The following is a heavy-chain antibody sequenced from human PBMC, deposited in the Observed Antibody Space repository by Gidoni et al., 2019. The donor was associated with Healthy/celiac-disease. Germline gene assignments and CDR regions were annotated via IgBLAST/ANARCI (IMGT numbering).Heavy chain of an antibody. CDR1: GFTFSSYA. Sequence: EVQLLESGGGLVQPGGSLRLSCAASGFTFSSYAMSWVRQAPGKGLEWVSAISGSGGSTYYADTVKGRFTISRDNSKNTLYLQMNSLRAEDTAVYYCAKVLRGSGYSYCARVCGNFDYWGQGTLVTVSS. V-gene: IGHV3-23*01. CDR2: ISGSGGST. J-gene: IGHJ4*02. D-gene: IGHD5-18*01. CDR3: AKVLRGSGYSYCARVCGNFDY.